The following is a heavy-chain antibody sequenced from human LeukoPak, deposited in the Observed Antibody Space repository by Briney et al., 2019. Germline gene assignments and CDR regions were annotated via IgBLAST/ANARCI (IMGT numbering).Heavy chain of an antibody. CDR1: GGSISSYY. CDR3: ARDGGRFSYGFGY. CDR2: AFYSGST. Sequence: SETLSLTRTVSGGSISSYYWSWIRQPPGKGLEWIGYAFYSGSTNYNPSLKSRVTISVDTSKNQFTLKLSSVTPADTAVYYCARDGGRFSYGFGYWGQGTLVTVSS. V-gene: IGHV4-59*01. J-gene: IGHJ4*02. D-gene: IGHD5-18*01.